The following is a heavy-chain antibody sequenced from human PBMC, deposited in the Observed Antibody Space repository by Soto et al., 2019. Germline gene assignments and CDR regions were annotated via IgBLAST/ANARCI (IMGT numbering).Heavy chain of an antibody. V-gene: IGHV1-69*18. J-gene: IGHJ4*02. CDR2: IIPIFTTT. Sequence: QVQLVQSGSEVRRPGSSVKVSCKASGGSFSNSAIAWVRQAPGQGLEWLGMIIPIFTTTNYAQKFKDRLTITADGSTSTAYMELSGLKSEDTAVYFCARPSGLLGPFSALVDYWGQGTLVTVSS. CDR3: ARPSGLLGPFSALVDY. CDR1: GGSFSNSA. D-gene: IGHD6-6*01.